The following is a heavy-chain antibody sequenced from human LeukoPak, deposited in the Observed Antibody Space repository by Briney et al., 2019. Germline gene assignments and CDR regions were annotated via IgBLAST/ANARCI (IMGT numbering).Heavy chain of an antibody. CDR3: ATSYDAKTAPYDL. Sequence: SETLSLTCTVSGGSISSYCWRWVRQPPGKGLELIGYIYTSGRTDYNPSLKSRVTMSADTAKNQLSMELTFLTAADTAVYYCATSYDAKTAPYDLWGQGTLVTVSS. CDR2: IYTSGRT. CDR1: GGSISSYC. J-gene: IGHJ5*02. V-gene: IGHV4-4*09. D-gene: IGHD3-3*01.